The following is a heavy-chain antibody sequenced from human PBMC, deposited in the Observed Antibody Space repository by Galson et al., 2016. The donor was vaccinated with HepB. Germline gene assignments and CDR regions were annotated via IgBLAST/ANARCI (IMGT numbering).Heavy chain of an antibody. CDR2: INPNGGST. CDR1: GYTFTDYY. J-gene: IGHJ4*02. D-gene: IGHD2-15*01. CDR3: ARDPGGLMSYYLDY. V-gene: IGHV1-46*01. Sequence: SVKVSCKASGYTFTDYYIHWVRQAPGERLEWMGVINPNGGSTNYALQFRGRVTMTRDTSTNTVYMELSSLRSEDTALYYCARDPGGLMSYYLDYWGQGTRVTVSS.